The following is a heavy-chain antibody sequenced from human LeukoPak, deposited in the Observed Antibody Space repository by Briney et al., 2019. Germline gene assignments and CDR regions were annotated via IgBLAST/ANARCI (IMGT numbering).Heavy chain of an antibody. D-gene: IGHD4-17*01. J-gene: IGHJ3*02. CDR1: GGSISSYY. CDR2: IHYRGSL. CDR3: ARQMGGDYYLGAFDI. V-gene: IGHV4-59*08. Sequence: SETLSLTCTVSGGSISSYYWSWIRQPPGKGLEWIGYIHYRGSLNYNPSLKSRLTISVDTSKNQFSLKLSSVTAADTAVYYCARQMGGDYYLGAFDIWGQGTMVTVSS.